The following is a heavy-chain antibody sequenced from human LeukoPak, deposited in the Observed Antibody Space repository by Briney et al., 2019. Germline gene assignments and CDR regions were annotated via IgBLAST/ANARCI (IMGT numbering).Heavy chain of an antibody. Sequence: GGSLRLSCAASGFTFSNAWMSWVRQAPGKGLEWVGRIKSKTDGGTTDYAAPVKGRFTISRDDSKNTLYLQMNSLKTEDTAVYYCTTEMYYYDHFDYWGQGTLVTVSS. CDR1: GFTFSNAW. CDR2: IKSKTDGGTT. D-gene: IGHD3-22*01. V-gene: IGHV3-15*01. J-gene: IGHJ4*02. CDR3: TTEMYYYDHFDY.